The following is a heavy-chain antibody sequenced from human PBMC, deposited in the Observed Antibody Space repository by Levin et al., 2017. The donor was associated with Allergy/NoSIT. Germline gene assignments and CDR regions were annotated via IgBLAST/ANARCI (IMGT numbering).Heavy chain of an antibody. CDR1: GFTFSDYH. J-gene: IGHJ6*02. V-gene: IGHV3-11*01. Sequence: PSETLSLTCAASGFTFSDYHMNWIRQAPGKGLEWVSYITTSGSTIYYADSVKGRFTISRDDAKNSLYLQMNSLRVEDTALYYCARDTAMVTYYYGMDVWGQGTTVTVSS. CDR3: ARDTAMVTYYYGMDV. CDR2: ITTSGSTI. D-gene: IGHD5-18*01.